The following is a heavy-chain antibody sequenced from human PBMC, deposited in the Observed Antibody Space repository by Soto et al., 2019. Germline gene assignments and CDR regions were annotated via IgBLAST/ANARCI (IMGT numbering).Heavy chain of an antibody. V-gene: IGHV1-18*01. CDR1: GYTFTNYG. CDR3: ARDGDEEANFDP. J-gene: IGHJ5*02. Sequence: QVQLMQSGAEVKKPGASVKVSCKASGYTFTNYGISWVRQAPGQGLEWMGWINGYNGYTNYAQKFQGRVTMATDTSTNTAYMELRSLRSDDTAIYYGARDGDEEANFDPWGQGTLVTVSS. D-gene: IGHD4-17*01. CDR2: INGYNGYT.